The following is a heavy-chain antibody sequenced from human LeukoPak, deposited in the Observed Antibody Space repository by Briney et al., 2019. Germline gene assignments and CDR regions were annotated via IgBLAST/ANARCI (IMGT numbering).Heavy chain of an antibody. J-gene: IGHJ4*02. CDR3: ARGGGTIYGVLND. D-gene: IGHD3-3*01. CDR1: GYTFTGYY. CDR2: INPSSGDT. V-gene: IGHV1-2*02. Sequence: ASVKVSCKASGYTFTGYYMHWVRQAPGQGLEWMGWINPSSGDTNYAQKFQGRVTMTRDTSISTAYMELRGLGSDDTAVYYGARGGGTIYGVLNDWGQGTLVTVSP.